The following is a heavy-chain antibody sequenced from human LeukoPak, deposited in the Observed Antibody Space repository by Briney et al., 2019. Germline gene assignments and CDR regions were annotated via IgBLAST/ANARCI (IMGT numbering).Heavy chain of an antibody. J-gene: IGHJ5*02. Sequence: SETLSLTCTVSGGSISSYHWSWMRQPPGKGLEWIGYIYYSGSTNYNPSLKSRVTISVDTSKNQISLKVNSVTAADTAVYYCARAAEYSTTYWFDPWGRGTLVTVSS. CDR1: GGSISSYH. CDR3: ARAAEYSTTYWFDP. D-gene: IGHD6-6*01. V-gene: IGHV4-59*01. CDR2: IYYSGST.